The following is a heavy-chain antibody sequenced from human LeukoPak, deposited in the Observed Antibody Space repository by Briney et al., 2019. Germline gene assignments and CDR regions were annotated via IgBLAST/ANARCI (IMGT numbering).Heavy chain of an antibody. CDR1: GFTFSSYG. J-gene: IGHJ6*03. CDR3: ATDKPYYDISTGHQRPYYMDV. V-gene: IGHV3-30*02. D-gene: IGHD3-9*01. Sequence: GGSLRLSCAASGFTFSSYGMHWVRQAPGKGLEWVAFIRYDGSNKYYADSVKGRFTISRDNSKNTLYLQMNSLRAEDTAVYYCATDKPYYDISTGHQRPYYMDVWGKGTTVTVSS. CDR2: IRYDGSNK.